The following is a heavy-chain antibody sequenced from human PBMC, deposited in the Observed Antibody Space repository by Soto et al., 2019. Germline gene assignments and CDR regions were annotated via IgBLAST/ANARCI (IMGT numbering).Heavy chain of an antibody. CDR3: ARDNKIQPLALFDY. CDR2: ISAYNGNA. J-gene: IGHJ4*02. V-gene: IGHV1-18*01. CDR1: GYTFPSYG. Sequence: ASVKVSCKASGYTFPSYGVSWVRQAPGQGLEWMGWISAYNGNADVSERLQARVTMTTDTSTSTAYMELRSLRSDDTAVYYCARDNKIQPLALFDYWGQGTLVTVSS. D-gene: IGHD1-1*01.